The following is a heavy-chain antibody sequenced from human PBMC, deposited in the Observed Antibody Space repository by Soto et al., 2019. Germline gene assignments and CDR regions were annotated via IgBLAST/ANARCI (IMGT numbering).Heavy chain of an antibody. CDR1: GGSISSSSYY. J-gene: IGHJ4*02. CDR2: IYYSGST. D-gene: IGHD6-19*01. CDR3: ARHWYCSGWYIALIHFDY. Sequence: SETLSLTCTVSGGSISSSSYYWGWIRQPPGKGLEWIGSIYYSGSTYYNPSLKSRVTISVDTSKNQFSLKLSSVTAADTAVYYCARHWYCSGWYIALIHFDYWGQGTLVTVSS. V-gene: IGHV4-39*01.